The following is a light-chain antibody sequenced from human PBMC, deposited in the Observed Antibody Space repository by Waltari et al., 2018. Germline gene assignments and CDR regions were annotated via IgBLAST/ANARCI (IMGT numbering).Light chain of an antibody. CDR1: QSLVYTDGISY. Sequence: DVGLTQSPLSLPVTLGQPASISCRSSQSLVYTDGISYLNWFHKRPGPAPRRLIYKVSNRDSGVPDIFSGSGSGTDFTLMISSVEADDVGVYFCMQATHWPVTFGQGTRLEIK. J-gene: IGKJ5*01. CDR2: KVS. CDR3: MQATHWPVT. V-gene: IGKV2-30*01.